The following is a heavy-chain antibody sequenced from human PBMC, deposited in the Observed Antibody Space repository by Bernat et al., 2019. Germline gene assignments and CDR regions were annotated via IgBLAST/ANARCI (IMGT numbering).Heavy chain of an antibody. V-gene: IGHV3-53*05. D-gene: IGHD3-9*01. CDR3: ATYDILTGYYH. J-gene: IGHJ4*02. CDR2: IYSGGRT. Sequence: EVQLVETGGGLIQPGGSLRLSCAASGFIVSSNYMSWVRQAPGKGLEWVSVIYSGGRTYYADSVKGRMTISRDKSKNKLYLQMNSLRAVDTSVYYCATYDILTGYYHWGQGTLVTVSS. CDR1: GFIVSSNY.